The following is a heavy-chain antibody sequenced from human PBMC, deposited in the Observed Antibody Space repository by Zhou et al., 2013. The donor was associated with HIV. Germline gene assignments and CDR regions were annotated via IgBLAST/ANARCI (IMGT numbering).Heavy chain of an antibody. J-gene: IGHJ4*02. Sequence: QVQLVQSGTAVKKPGSSVKVSCKTAGDIFSGFGISWVRQAPGQGLEWMGGIIPIFKTTNYAQKFQGRVTITADESTSTAYMDLSSLRSEDTAVYFCARERITDGVGYFEDWGQGTLVTVSS. CDR2: IIPIFKTT. V-gene: IGHV1-69*12. CDR3: ARERITDGVGYFED. D-gene: IGHD2-8*01. CDR1: GDIFSGFG.